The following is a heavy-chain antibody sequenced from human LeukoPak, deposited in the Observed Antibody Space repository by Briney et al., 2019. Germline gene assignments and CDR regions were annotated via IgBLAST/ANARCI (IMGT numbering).Heavy chain of an antibody. CDR2: IYYSGST. J-gene: IGHJ2*01. Sequence: PSETLSLTCTVSGGSISSYYWSWIRQPPGKGLEWIGYIYYSGSTNYNPSLKSRVTISVDTSKNQFSLKLSSVTAADTAVYYCARTTVTTLYFDLWGRGTLVTVAS. D-gene: IGHD4-11*01. CDR3: ARTTVTTLYFDL. CDR1: GGSISSYY. V-gene: IGHV4-59*12.